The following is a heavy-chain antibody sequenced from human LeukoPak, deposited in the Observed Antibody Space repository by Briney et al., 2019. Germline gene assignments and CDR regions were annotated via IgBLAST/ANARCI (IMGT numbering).Heavy chain of an antibody. CDR3: AREYDSGRYIIFDY. CDR2: IYYSGST. V-gene: IGHV4-59*01. D-gene: IGHD3-10*01. J-gene: IGHJ4*02. Sequence: SETLSLSCTVSGGSISGYYWSWIRHPPGKGLEWIGYIYYSGSTNYNPSLKSRVTISVDTSKNQFSLKLSSVTAADTAVYYCAREYDSGRYIIFDYWGQGTLVTVSS. CDR1: GGSISGYY.